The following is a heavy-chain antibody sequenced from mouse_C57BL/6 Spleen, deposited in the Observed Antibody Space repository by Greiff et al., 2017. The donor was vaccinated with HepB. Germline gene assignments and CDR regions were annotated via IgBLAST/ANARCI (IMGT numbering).Heavy chain of an antibody. CDR3: ARGLGPDY. D-gene: IGHD4-1*01. Sequence: VQLQQSGPELVKPGASVKISCKASGYAFGSSWMNWVKQRPGKGLEWIGRIYPGDGDTNYNGKFKGKATLTADKSSSTAYMQLSSLTSEDSAVYFCARGLGPDYWGQGTTLTVSS. CDR1: GYAFGSSW. V-gene: IGHV1-82*01. J-gene: IGHJ2*01. CDR2: IYPGDGDT.